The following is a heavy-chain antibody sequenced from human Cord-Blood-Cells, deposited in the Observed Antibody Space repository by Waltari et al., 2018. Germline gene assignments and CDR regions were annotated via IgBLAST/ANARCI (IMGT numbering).Heavy chain of an antibody. D-gene: IGHD3-3*01. V-gene: IGHV4-39*01. J-gene: IGHJ6*03. CDR1: GGSISSSSYY. CDR2: IYYSGST. Sequence: QLQLQESGPGLVKPSETLSLTCTVSGGSISSSSYYWGWLRQPPGTGLEWIGSIYYSGSTYYNPSLKSRVTISVDTSKNQFSLKLSSVTAADTAVYYCARRQFSLYYYYYMDVWGKGTTVTVSS. CDR3: ARRQFSLYYYYYMDV.